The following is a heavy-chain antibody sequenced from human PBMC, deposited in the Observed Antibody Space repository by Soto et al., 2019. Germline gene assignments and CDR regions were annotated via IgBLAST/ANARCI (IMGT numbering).Heavy chain of an antibody. CDR1: GFTFSSSW. J-gene: IGHJ4*02. CDR2: INSGASTT. D-gene: IGHD3-10*01. V-gene: IGHV3-74*01. CDR3: ARGPTGWFGYDY. Sequence: EVQLVESGGGLVQPGGSLRLSCAASGFTFSSSWMHWVRQAPGKGLVWVSRINSGASTTNYADSVKGRFTISRDNAKNTLYLQMDSLPAEDTAVYYCARGPTGWFGYDYWGQGTLVTVSS.